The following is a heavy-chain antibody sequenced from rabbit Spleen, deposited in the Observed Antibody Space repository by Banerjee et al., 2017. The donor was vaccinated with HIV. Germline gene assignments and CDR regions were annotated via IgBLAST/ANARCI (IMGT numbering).Heavy chain of an antibody. J-gene: IGHJ4*01. CDR2: IDPVFGIA. V-gene: IGHV1S7*01. D-gene: IGHD4-1*01. CDR3: ARDYNSGWDL. CDR1: GFAFTTYY. Sequence: QLKETGGGLVQPGGSLTLSCKASGFAFTTYYMSWVRQAPGKGLEWIGSIDPVFGIANYANRVNGRFTISRDNAQNTVDLRINSLTAADTATYFCARDYNSGWDLWGQGPLVTVS.